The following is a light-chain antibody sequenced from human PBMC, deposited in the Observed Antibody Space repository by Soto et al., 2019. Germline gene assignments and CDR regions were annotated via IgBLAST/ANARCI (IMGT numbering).Light chain of an antibody. J-gene: IGKJ1*01. CDR1: QTISGT. V-gene: IGKV3-15*01. Sequence: EIVMTDSPATLSVSRGGIATLSCRASQTISGTLAWYQQKPGQAPRLLIHGASTRAPGFPARFSGSGSGTDFTLTISSLQSEDFAVYYCQQYDNWPWTFGQATKVDIK. CDR2: GAS. CDR3: QQYDNWPWT.